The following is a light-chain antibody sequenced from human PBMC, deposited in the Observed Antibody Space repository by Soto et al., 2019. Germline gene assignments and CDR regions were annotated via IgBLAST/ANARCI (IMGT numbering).Light chain of an antibody. CDR2: GNI. CDR3: QSHDSSLSGFV. CDR1: SPNIGAGYD. J-gene: IGLJ1*01. V-gene: IGLV1-40*01. Sequence: QSVLTQPPSVSGAPGQRVTISCTGSSPNIGAGYDVHWYQQLPGTAPKLLIYGNINRPSGVPDRFSGSKSGTSASLAITGLQAEDEADYYCQSHDSSLSGFVFGTGTKLTVL.